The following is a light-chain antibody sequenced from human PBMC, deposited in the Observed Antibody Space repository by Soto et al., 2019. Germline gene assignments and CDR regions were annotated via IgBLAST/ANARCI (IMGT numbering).Light chain of an antibody. CDR3: SSFTSSDTYV. CDR1: SSDVGSFNR. J-gene: IGLJ1*01. CDR2: DVN. V-gene: IGLV2-18*02. Sequence: QSALTQPPSVSGSPGQSVAISCTGTSSDVGSFNRVSWYQQSPGTAPKLIISDVNNRPSGVPDRFSGSKSGNAASLTISGLQAEDESDYYCSSFTSSDTYVFGTGTKLTDL.